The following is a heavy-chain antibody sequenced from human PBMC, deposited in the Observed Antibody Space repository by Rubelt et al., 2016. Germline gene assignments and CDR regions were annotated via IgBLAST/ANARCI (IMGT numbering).Heavy chain of an antibody. CDR3: TSWNYVWFDY. Sequence: QVQLNQWGAGLLKPSGTLSLTYAVSGGSISSNSWWSWVRQPPGQGLEWIGEVFHSGSTNYNPSLKSRVTISVDKSESRFSLNLTSVTAADTALYFCTSWNYVWFDYWGQGILVIVSS. J-gene: IGHJ4*02. V-gene: IGHV4-4*02. CDR1: GGSISSNSW. CDR2: VFHSGST. D-gene: IGHD1-7*01.